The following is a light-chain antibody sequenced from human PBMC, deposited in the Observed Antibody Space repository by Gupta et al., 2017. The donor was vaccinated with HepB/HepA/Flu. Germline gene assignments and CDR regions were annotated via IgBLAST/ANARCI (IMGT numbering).Light chain of an antibody. V-gene: IGKV1-33*01. CDR1: QDINNY. J-gene: IGKJ2*01. CDR3: QQYDDLPYT. CDR2: DAS. Sequence: DIQMTQSPSSLSASVGDRVTITCQASQDINNYLNWYQRRPGKAPKLLIYDASNLETGVPSRFSGSGSGTDFSFTISSLQPEDIATYYCQQYDDLPYTFGQGTKLEIK.